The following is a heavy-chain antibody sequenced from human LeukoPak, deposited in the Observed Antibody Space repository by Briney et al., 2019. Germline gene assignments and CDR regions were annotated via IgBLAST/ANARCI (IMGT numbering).Heavy chain of an antibody. CDR3: ARHASVDGNWPRPLDY. CDR2: IYYSGST. J-gene: IGHJ4*02. Sequence: PSETLSLTCTASGGSISSSNYYWGWIRQPPGKGLEWIGNIYYSGSTYYKPSLKTRVTISVDTSKNQFSLKLTSVTAADTAVYYCARHASVDGNWPRPLDYWGQGSLVTVSS. V-gene: IGHV4-39*01. CDR1: GGSISSSNYY. D-gene: IGHD6-19*01.